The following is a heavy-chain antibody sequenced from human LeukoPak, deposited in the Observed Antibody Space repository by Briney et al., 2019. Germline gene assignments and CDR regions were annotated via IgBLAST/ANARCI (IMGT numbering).Heavy chain of an antibody. CDR3: ARDTITPEGHYYRDV. CDR2: ISAYNGNT. J-gene: IGHJ6*03. Sequence: ASVKVSCKASGYTFTSYGISWVRQAPGQGLEWMGWISAYNGNTNYAQKLQGRVTMTTDTSTSTAYMELRSLRSDDTAVYYCARDTITPEGHYYRDVWGKGTTVTVSS. V-gene: IGHV1-18*01. CDR1: GYTFTSYG. D-gene: IGHD5-12*01.